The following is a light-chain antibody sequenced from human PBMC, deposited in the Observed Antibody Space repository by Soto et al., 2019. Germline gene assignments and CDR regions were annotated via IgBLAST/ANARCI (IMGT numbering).Light chain of an antibody. CDR1: QSISGW. Sequence: DIPMTQSPSTLSASVGDRVTITCRASQSISGWFDWYQQKPGKAPKLLIYKASSLESGGPSRFSGSGSATQYPSTNTSRQPDNLANCYCLQYNSYSPLTFGGGTKLEIK. V-gene: IGKV1-5*03. J-gene: IGKJ4*01. CDR2: KAS. CDR3: LQYNSYSPLT.